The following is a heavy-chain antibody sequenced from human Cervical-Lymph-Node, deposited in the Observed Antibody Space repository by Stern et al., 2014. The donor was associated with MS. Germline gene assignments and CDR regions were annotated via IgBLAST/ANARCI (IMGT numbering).Heavy chain of an antibody. D-gene: IGHD5-12*01. CDR1: GYTFNIYG. CDR3: ARHYSGYDYFDY. Sequence: QVQLVQSGAEVKKHGASVKVSCKASGYTFNIYGINWVRQAPGQGLEWMGWISAYNGNTDYAQKFQGRVTMTTDTSTSTAYMDLRSLRSDDTAVYYCARHYSGYDYFDYWGQGTLVTVSS. V-gene: IGHV1-18*01. J-gene: IGHJ4*02. CDR2: ISAYNGNT.